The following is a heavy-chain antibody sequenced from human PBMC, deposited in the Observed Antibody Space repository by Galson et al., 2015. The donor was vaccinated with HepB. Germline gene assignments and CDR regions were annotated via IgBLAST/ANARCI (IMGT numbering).Heavy chain of an antibody. Sequence: SVKVSCKASGGTFNTYTISWVRQAPGQGLEWMGRIIPILGIAHYAQQFQGRVTITADKSTSTAYMELSSLRSEDTAVYYCARDGGGYDGLFAFDIWGQGTMVTVSS. V-gene: IGHV1-69*04. CDR2: IIPILGIA. J-gene: IGHJ3*02. CDR1: GGTFNTYT. CDR3: ARDGGGYDGLFAFDI. D-gene: IGHD5-12*01.